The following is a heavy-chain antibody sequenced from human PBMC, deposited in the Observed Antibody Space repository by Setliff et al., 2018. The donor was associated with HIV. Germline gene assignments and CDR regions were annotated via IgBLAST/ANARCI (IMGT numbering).Heavy chain of an antibody. Sequence: GESLKISCKGSGYSFTSHWIGWVRQMPGKGLGWMGIIYPGDSDTRYSPSFQGQVTISADKSISTAYLQWSSLKASDTAMYYCARHRIVKAYYHYMDVWGKGTTVTVSS. J-gene: IGHJ6*03. CDR1: GYSFTSHW. CDR3: ARHRIVKAYYHYMDV. CDR2: IYPGDSDT. V-gene: IGHV5-51*01. D-gene: IGHD3-16*02.